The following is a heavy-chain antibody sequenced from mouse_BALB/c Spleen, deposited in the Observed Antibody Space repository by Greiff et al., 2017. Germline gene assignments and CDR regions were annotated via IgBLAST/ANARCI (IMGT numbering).Heavy chain of an antibody. V-gene: IGHV1-5*01. CDR1: GYTFTSYW. CDR2: IYPGNSDT. CDR3: SGYLYYYAMDY. D-gene: IGHD3-1*01. J-gene: IGHJ4*01. Sequence: DVQLQESGTVLARPGASVKMSCKASGYTFTSYWMHWVKQRPGQGLEWIGAIYPGNSDTSYNQKFKGKAKLTAVTSTSTAYMELSSLTNEDSAVYYCSGYLYYYAMDYWGQGTSVTVSS.